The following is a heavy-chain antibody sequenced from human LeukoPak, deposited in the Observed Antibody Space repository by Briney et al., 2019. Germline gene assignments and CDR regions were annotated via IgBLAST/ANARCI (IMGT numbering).Heavy chain of an antibody. CDR1: GFTFSSYA. J-gene: IGHJ5*02. CDR3: ARDLSGRRYSSSWA. CDR2: ISYDGSNK. D-gene: IGHD6-13*01. Sequence: PGGSLRLSCAASGFTFSSYAMHWVRQAPGKGLEWVAVISYDGSNKYYADSVKGRFTISRDNSKNTLYLQMNSLRAEDTAVYYCARDLSGRRYSSSWAWGQGTLVTVSS. V-gene: IGHV3-30-3*01.